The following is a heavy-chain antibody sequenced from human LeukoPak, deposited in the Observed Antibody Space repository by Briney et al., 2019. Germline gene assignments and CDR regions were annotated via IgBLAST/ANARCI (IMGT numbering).Heavy chain of an antibody. J-gene: IGHJ4*02. CDR1: GFTFSSYA. V-gene: IGHV3-23*01. CDR2: ISGSGGST. D-gene: IGHD6-19*01. Sequence: GGSLRLSCAASGFTFSSYAMSWVRQAPGKGLEWVSVISGSGGSTYYADSVKGRSTIFRDNSKNTLYLQMNSLRAEDTAVYYCAKDIEEWLVKGGGCFDYWGQGTLVTVSS. CDR3: AKDIEEWLVKGGGCFDY.